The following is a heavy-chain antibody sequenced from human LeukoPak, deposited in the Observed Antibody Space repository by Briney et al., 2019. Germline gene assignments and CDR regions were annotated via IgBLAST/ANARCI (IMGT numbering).Heavy chain of an antibody. CDR1: GDSIFNSNSY. Sequence: SETLSLTCSVSGDSIFNSNSYWSWMRQPAGKGLEWIGHIFSRGNTNYNPSLKSRVTISVDMSKNQFSLILSSVTAADTAVYYCAKDSSRPFLGGYDFRDTSLDYWGQGTLVTVSS. CDR2: IFSRGNT. V-gene: IGHV4-61*09. D-gene: IGHD5-12*01. J-gene: IGHJ4*02. CDR3: AKDSSRPFLGGYDFRDTSLDY.